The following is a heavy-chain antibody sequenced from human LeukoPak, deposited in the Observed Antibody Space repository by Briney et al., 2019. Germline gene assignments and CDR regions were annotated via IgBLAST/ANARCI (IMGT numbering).Heavy chain of an antibody. CDR2: ISAYNGNT. CDR3: ARGHYYDILTGYYPFDY. J-gene: IGHJ4*02. Sequence: ASVKVSCKASGYTITSYGISWVRQAPGQGLEWMGWISAYNGNTNYAQKLQGRVTMTTDTSTSTAYMELRSLRSDDTAVYYCARGHYYDILTGYYPFDYWGQGTLVTVSS. V-gene: IGHV1-18*01. D-gene: IGHD3-9*01. CDR1: GYTITSYG.